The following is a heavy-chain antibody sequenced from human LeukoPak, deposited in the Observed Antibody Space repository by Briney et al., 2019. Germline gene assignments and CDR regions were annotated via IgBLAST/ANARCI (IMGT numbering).Heavy chain of an antibody. V-gene: IGHV4-59*08. Sequence: NPSETLSLTCTVSGGSISTYYWSWIRQPPGKGLEWIGYISYSGNTNYNPSLKSRVTISINTSKNQSSLKLNSVTAADTAVYYCARHFGSGFDRWFDPWGQESLVIVSS. CDR2: ISYSGNT. CDR3: ARHFGSGFDRWFDP. J-gene: IGHJ5*02. D-gene: IGHD5-12*01. CDR1: GGSISTYY.